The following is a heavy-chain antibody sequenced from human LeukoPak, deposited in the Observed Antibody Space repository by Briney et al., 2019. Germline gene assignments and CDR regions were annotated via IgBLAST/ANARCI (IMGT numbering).Heavy chain of an antibody. CDR3: AREGHYAALDI. CDR2: ISSGGSLI. D-gene: IGHD2-2*01. V-gene: IGHV3-48*02. J-gene: IGHJ3*02. CDR1: GFSFSSYG. Sequence: GGSLRLSCAASGFSFSSYGMKWVRQAPGKGLEWVSYISSGGSLIQYADSVKGRFTISRDNARSSLYLQMNSLRDDDTALYFSAREGHYAALDIWGQGTMVTVSS.